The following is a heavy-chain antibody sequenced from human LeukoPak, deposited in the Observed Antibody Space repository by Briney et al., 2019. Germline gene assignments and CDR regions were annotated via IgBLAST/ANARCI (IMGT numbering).Heavy chain of an antibody. J-gene: IGHJ4*02. D-gene: IGHD3-9*01. CDR3: ARAPDFDWLSLFDY. CDR1: GYTFTSYG. CDR2: ISAYNGNT. Sequence: ASVKVSCKASGYTFTSYGISWVRQAPGQGLEWMGWISAYNGNTNYAQKLQGRVTMTTDTSTSTAYMELRSLRSDDTAVYHCARAPDFDWLSLFDYWGQGTLVTVSS. V-gene: IGHV1-18*01.